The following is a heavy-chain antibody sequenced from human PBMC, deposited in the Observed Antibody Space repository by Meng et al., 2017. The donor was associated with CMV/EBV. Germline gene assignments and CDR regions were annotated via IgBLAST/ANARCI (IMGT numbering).Heavy chain of an antibody. D-gene: IGHD3-16*02. CDR3: ARGTMITFGGVIVYDY. Sequence: GSLRLSCTVSGGSISSSSYYWGWIRQPPGKGLEWIGSIYYSGSTYYNPSLKSRVTISVDTSKNQFSLKLSSVTAADTAVYYCARGTMITFGGVIVYDYWGQGTLVTVSS. CDR2: IYYSGST. V-gene: IGHV4-39*07. CDR1: GGSISSSSYY. J-gene: IGHJ4*02.